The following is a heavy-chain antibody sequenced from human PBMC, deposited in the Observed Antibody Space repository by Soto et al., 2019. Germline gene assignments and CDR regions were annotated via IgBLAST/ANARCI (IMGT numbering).Heavy chain of an antibody. CDR3: ARDFAYFDS. CDR2: VYHTGRT. CDR1: GGSFKSGSYS. V-gene: IGHV4-61*01. Sequence: QVQLQESGPGLVKPSETLSLTCTVSGGSFKSGSYSWSWIRQPPGKGLAWIGYVYHTGRTSYNPSLKRRVSISMDTSKNQFSLNLDSVTAADTAVYFCARDFAYFDSWGQGTLVTVSS. J-gene: IGHJ4*02. D-gene: IGHD3-3*01.